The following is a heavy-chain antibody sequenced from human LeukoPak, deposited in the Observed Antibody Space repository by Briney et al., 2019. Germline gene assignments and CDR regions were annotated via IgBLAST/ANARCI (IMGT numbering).Heavy chain of an antibody. Sequence: GGPLTLSCTASGFTFSSYAMHWLRQAPGKALEYVSDIDSNGGSTFYANSVRGRFSISRDNSKKTLYLQMGSLGGEDMAVYYCARAPSIAISGVIYFDFWGQGPPVTVSS. V-gene: IGHV3-64*01. CDR3: ARAPSIAISGVIYFDF. D-gene: IGHD3-3*01. J-gene: IGHJ4*02. CDR2: IDSNGGST. CDR1: GFTFSSYA.